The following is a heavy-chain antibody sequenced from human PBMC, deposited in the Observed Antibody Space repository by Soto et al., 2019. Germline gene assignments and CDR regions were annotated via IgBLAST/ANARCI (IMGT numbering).Heavy chain of an antibody. CDR3: ARDIFGHVDAFDV. D-gene: IGHD3-3*02. Sequence: ASVKVSCKASGYIFSSFYINWVRQAPGQGLEWMGWTSGYSGNSKYAQKFQGRVTMTTDTSTNTGYMEMRSLTSDDTAVYYCARDIFGHVDAFDVWGQGTMVTVPS. CDR2: TSGYSGNS. J-gene: IGHJ3*01. V-gene: IGHV1-18*01. CDR1: GYIFSSFY.